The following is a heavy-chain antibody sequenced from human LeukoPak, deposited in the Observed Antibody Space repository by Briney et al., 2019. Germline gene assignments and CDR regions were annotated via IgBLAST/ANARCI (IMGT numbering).Heavy chain of an antibody. CDR3: AKDLPSSGWSHFES. CDR1: GFSFDVYA. Sequence: GGSLGLSCAASGFSFDVYAMHWVRQIPGKGLEWVSGITWNSGHIGYAESVKGRFTISRDNARSSLYLHMDSLRPEDTAFYYCAKDLPSSGWSHFESWGQGTLVTVSS. V-gene: IGHV3-9*01. D-gene: IGHD6-19*01. CDR2: ITWNSGHI. J-gene: IGHJ4*02.